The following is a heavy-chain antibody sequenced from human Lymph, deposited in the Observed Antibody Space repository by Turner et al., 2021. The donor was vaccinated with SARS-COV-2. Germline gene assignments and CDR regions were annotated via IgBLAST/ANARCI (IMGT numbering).Heavy chain of an antibody. CDR2: IWYDGSNK. Sequence: QVQLVESGGGVVQPGRSLRLSCAASGFTFSSSGMHWVRQATGKGMGWVDVIWYDGSNKYYADSVKGRFTISRDNSKNTLYLQMNSRRAEDTAVYYCARHNGGRLDYWGQGTLVTVSS. CDR3: ARHNGGRLDY. J-gene: IGHJ4*02. CDR1: GFTFSSSG. V-gene: IGHV3-33*01. D-gene: IGHD3-16*01.